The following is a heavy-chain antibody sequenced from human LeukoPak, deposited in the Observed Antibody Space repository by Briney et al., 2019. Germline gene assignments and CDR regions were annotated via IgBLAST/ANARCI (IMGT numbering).Heavy chain of an antibody. CDR3: ARRVVESAVITERNWFDP. J-gene: IGHJ5*02. CDR2: MCYSGST. V-gene: IGHV4-59*08. D-gene: IGHD4-11*01. Sequence: SSETLSLTCTVAGDSISSYCWSWVRQPPGKGLEWIGSMCYSGSTNYNPSLKSRVTISIDTSKNQFSLKLSSVTAADTAVYYCARRVVESAVITERNWFDPWGQGTLVTVSS. CDR1: GDSISSYC.